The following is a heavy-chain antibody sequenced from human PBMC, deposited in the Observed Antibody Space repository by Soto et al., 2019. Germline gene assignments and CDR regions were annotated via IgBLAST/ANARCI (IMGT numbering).Heavy chain of an antibody. J-gene: IGHJ5*02. CDR1: GHTFTNLD. CDR3: ARHQEAAAFTS. CDR2: MNPNSDT. D-gene: IGHD6-13*01. V-gene: IGHV1-8*01. Sequence: ASVKVSCKASGHTFTNLDINWVRQATGQGLEWMGWMNPNSDTGYAQKFQGRVTMTRDTSTSTVYMELSSLRSEDTAVYYCARHQEAAAFTSWGQGSPVTVSS.